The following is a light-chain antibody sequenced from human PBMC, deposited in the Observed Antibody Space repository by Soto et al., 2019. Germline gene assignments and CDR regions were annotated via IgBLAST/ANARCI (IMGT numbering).Light chain of an antibody. CDR2: EGS. Sequence: QSALTQPASESGSPGQSITISCTGTSSDVGSYNLVSWYQQHPGKAPKLMIYEGSKRPSGVSNRFSGSKSGNTASLTISGLQAEDEADYYCCSYAGSSFYVFGTGTKLTVL. J-gene: IGLJ1*01. V-gene: IGLV2-23*01. CDR3: CSYAGSSFYV. CDR1: SSDVGSYNL.